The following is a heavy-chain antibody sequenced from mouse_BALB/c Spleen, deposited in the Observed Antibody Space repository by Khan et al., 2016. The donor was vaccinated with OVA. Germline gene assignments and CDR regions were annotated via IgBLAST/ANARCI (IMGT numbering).Heavy chain of an antibody. CDR2: ISSTGST. V-gene: IGHV3-2*02. CDR3: ARSLYYSDSYAMDY. CDR1: GYSITSDYA. D-gene: IGHD2-13*01. J-gene: IGHJ4*01. Sequence: EVQLQESGPGLVKPSQSLSLTCTVTGYSITSDYAWNWIRQFPGNKLEWMGYISSTGSTSYNPSLKSRISITRATSKNQFFLHLHSVTTEDTATYYCARSLYYSDSYAMDYWGQGTSVTVSS.